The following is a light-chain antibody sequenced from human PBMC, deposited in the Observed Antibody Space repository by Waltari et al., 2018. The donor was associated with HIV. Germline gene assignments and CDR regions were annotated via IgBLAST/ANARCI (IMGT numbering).Light chain of an antibody. CDR1: QSVLYSSNNKNY. V-gene: IGKV4-1*01. CDR2: WAS. Sequence: DIVMPQSPDSLAVSLGERATINCNSSQSVLYSSNNKNYLAWYQQKPGQPPKLLIYWASTRESGVPDRFSGSGSGTDFTLTISSLQAEDVAVYYCQQYYSTPRTFGQGTKVEIK. J-gene: IGKJ1*01. CDR3: QQYYSTPRT.